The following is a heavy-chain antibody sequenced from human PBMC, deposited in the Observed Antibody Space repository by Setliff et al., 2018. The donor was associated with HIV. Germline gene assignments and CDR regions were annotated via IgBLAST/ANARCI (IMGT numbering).Heavy chain of an antibody. V-gene: IGHV4-59*11. Sequence: NPSETLSLTCTVSGGSIRSHYWSWIRQPPGKRLEWIGYIYYSGSTNYNPPLKSRVTISVDTAKNQFSLKLSSVTAADTAVYYCARLRGSYDFSNWFDPWGQGTQVTVSS. J-gene: IGHJ5*02. CDR1: GGSIRSHY. D-gene: IGHD3-3*01. CDR2: IYYSGST. CDR3: ARLRGSYDFSNWFDP.